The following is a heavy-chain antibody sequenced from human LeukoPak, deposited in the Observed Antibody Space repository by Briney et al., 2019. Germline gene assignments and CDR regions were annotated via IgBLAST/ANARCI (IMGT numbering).Heavy chain of an antibody. CDR3: AKDISAAVVRGGWFDP. CDR2: ISWSSGSI. CDR1: GFTFDDYA. D-gene: IGHD6-13*01. Sequence: GGSLRLSCAASGFTFDDYAMHWVRQAPGKGLEWVSGISWSSGSIGYADSVKGRFTISRDNAKNSLYLQMNSLRAEDTALYYCAKDISAAVVRGGWFDPWGQGTLVTVSS. J-gene: IGHJ5*02. V-gene: IGHV3-9*01.